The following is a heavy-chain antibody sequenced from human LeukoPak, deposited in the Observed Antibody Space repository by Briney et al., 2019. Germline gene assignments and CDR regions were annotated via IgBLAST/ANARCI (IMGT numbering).Heavy chain of an antibody. J-gene: IGHJ4*02. D-gene: IGHD3-22*01. CDR3: AKPNSSGYRMYYFDY. V-gene: IGHV3-30-3*02. CDR1: GFTFSSFA. Sequence: QPGTSLRLSCVGSGFTFSSFAMHWVRQAPGMGLEWVAVISYDGRTKIYSDSVKGRFTISRDNSKNTLYLHMDSLRPEDTAVYYCAKPNSSGYRMYYFDYWGQGTLVTVSS. CDR2: ISYDGRTK.